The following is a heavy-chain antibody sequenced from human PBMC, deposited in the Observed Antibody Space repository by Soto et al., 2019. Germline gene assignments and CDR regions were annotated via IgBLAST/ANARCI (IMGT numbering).Heavy chain of an antibody. CDR2: TYYRSKWYN. Sequence: SPTLSLTCAISGDSVSIHSAAWNWIRQSPSRGLEWLGRTYYRSKWYNDYAVSVKSRITINPDTSKNQFSLQLNSVTPEDTAVYYCAREPIVGARYHWFDPWGQGTLVTVSS. CDR1: GDSVSIHSAA. CDR3: AREPIVGARYHWFDP. D-gene: IGHD1-26*01. V-gene: IGHV6-1*01. J-gene: IGHJ5*02.